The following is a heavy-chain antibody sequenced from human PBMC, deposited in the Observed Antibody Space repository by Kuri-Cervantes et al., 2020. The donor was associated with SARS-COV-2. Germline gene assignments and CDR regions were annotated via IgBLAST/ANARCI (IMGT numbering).Heavy chain of an antibody. CDR1: GFTFSSYW. CDR2: IKQDGSEK. J-gene: IGHJ4*02. D-gene: IGHD4-23*01. Sequence: GESLKISCAASGFTFSSYWMSWVRQAPGKGLEWVANIKQDGSEKYYVDSVKGRFTISRDNAKNSLYLQMNSLRAEDTAVYYCARGDDYGGNDPDYWGQGTLVTVSS. CDR3: ARGDDYGGNDPDY. V-gene: IGHV3-7*01.